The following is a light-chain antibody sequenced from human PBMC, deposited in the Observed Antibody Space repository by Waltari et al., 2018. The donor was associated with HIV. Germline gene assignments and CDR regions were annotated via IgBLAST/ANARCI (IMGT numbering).Light chain of an antibody. J-gene: IGLJ3*02. CDR3: CSYAGSSTVV. CDR1: SSDVGGYNY. CDR2: GVS. Sequence: QSALTQPASVSGSPGQSITISCTGTSSDVGGYNYVSWYQQHPGKAPKLMIYGVSKRPSGVANRFSCSKSGNTASLTISGLQAEDEADYYCCSYAGSSTVVFGGGTKLTVL. V-gene: IGLV2-23*02.